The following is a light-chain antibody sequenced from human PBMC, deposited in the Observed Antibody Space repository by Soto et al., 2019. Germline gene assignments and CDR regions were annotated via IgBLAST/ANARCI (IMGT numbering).Light chain of an antibody. CDR1: QSISSY. CDR2: AAS. Sequence: DIPMTQSPSSLSASVGDRVTITCRASQSISSYLNWYQQKPGKAPKLLIYAASSLQSGVPSRFSGSGSGTDFTLTISSLQPEDFATYYCQQSYSTPYTSGQGTKPEIK. V-gene: IGKV1-39*01. CDR3: QQSYSTPYT. J-gene: IGKJ2*01.